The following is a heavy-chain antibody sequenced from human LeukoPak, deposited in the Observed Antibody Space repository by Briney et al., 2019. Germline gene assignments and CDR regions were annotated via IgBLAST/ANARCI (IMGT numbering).Heavy chain of an antibody. V-gene: IGHV4-34*01. CDR2: INHSGST. D-gene: IGHD5-18*01. CDR3: ARDTQRGYSYGRNWFDP. Sequence: PSETLSLTCAVYGGSFSGYHWSWIRQPPGKGLEWIGEINHSGSTNYNPSLKSRVTISVDTSKNQFSLKLSSVTAADTAVYYCARDTQRGYSYGRNWFDPWGQGTLVTVSS. J-gene: IGHJ5*02. CDR1: GGSFSGYH.